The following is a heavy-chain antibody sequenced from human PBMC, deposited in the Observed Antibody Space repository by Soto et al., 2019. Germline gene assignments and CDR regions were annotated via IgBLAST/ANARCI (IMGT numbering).Heavy chain of an antibody. CDR1: GGSFSGYY. CDR2: INHSGST. CDR3: AVGINWFDP. J-gene: IGHJ5*02. V-gene: IGHV4-34*01. Sequence: QVQLQQWGAGLLKPSETLSLTCAVYGGSFSGYYLTWIRQSPGKGLEWIGEINHSGSTNYNPSLKSRVTISVDTSKNQFSLKLRSVTAAETAIYYCAVGINWFDPWGQGTLVTVSS.